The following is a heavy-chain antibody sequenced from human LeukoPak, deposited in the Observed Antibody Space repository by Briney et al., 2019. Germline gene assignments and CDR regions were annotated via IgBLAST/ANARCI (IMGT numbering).Heavy chain of an antibody. CDR1: GYNFITFG. Sequence: ASVKVSCKASGYNFITFGISWVRQAPGQGLEWMGYISPYNGNTNYAQILQGRVTMTTDTTTTTAYMELSSLTSDDTAVYFCAREGQQWLQSYFDYWGQGTLVTVSS. J-gene: IGHJ4*02. V-gene: IGHV1-18*01. CDR2: ISPYNGNT. CDR3: AREGQQWLQSYFDY. D-gene: IGHD5-24*01.